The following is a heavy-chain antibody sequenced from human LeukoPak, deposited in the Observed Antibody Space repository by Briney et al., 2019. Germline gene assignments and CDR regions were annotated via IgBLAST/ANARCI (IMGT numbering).Heavy chain of an antibody. V-gene: IGHV4-38-2*01. Sequence: PSETLSLTCAVSGYSISSGYYWGWIRQPPGKGLEWIGSIYHSGSTYYNPSLKSRVTISVDTSKNQFSLKLSSVTAVDTAVYYCARAYSSGWYYFDYWGQGTLVTVSP. CDR3: ARAYSSGWYYFDY. CDR2: IYHSGST. J-gene: IGHJ4*02. CDR1: GYSISSGYY. D-gene: IGHD6-19*01.